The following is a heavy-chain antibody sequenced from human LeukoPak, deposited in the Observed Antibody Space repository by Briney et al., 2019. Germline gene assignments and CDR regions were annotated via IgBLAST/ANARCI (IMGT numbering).Heavy chain of an antibody. CDR2: IIPIFGTA. D-gene: IGHD4-17*01. V-gene: IGHV1-69*06. Sequence: GASVKVSCKASGYTFTSYDINWVRQATGQGLEWMGGIIPIFGTANYAQKFQGRVTITADKSTSTAYMELSSLRSEDTAVYYCASLHDYGDYHPPGHYYYYYYMDVWGKGTTVTVSS. CDR1: GYTFTSYD. J-gene: IGHJ6*03. CDR3: ASLHDYGDYHPPGHYYYYYYMDV.